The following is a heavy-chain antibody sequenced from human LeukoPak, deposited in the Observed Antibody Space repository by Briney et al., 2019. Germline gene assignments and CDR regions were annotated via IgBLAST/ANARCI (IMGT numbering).Heavy chain of an antibody. CDR2: TYYRSKWYS. D-gene: IGHD3-10*01. CDR1: GDSVSSNSAA. J-gene: IGHJ4*02. V-gene: IGHV6-1*01. Sequence: SQTLSLTCAISGDSVSSNSAAWNWIRQSPSRGLEWLGRTYYRSKWYSYYAASVKSRITINPDTSKNQFSLQLKSVTLEDTAVYYCARMVGLVSDYWGQGTLVTVSS. CDR3: ARMVGLVSDY.